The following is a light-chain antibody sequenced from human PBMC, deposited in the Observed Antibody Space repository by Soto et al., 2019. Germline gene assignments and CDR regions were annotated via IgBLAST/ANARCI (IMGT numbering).Light chain of an antibody. CDR2: DNN. Sequence: QSVLTQPPSVSAAPGQKVTISCSGSSSNIGNNYVSWYQQLPGTAPKLFIYDNNKRPSGIPDRFSGSKSGTSATLGITGLQTGDEADYYCGTWDSSLSAVFGGGTKVTVL. J-gene: IGLJ2*01. V-gene: IGLV1-51*01. CDR1: SSNIGNNY. CDR3: GTWDSSLSAV.